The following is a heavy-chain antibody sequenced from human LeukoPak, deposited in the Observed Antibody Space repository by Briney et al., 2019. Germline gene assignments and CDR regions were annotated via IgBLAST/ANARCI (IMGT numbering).Heavy chain of an antibody. CDR1: GFTFSDNY. V-gene: IGHV3-11*01. Sequence: GGSLRLSCAASGFTFSDNYMSWIRQAPGKGLEWVSYISSSGSTIYYADSVKGRFTISRDNAKNSLYLQMNSLRAEDTAVYYCARCPPYGDYARVWGQGTLVTVSS. D-gene: IGHD4-17*01. CDR3: ARCPPYGDYARV. CDR2: ISSSGSTI. J-gene: IGHJ4*02.